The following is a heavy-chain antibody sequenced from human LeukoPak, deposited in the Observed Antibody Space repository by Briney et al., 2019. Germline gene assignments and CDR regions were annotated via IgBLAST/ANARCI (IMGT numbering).Heavy chain of an antibody. D-gene: IGHD3-9*01. V-gene: IGHV3-48*01. Sequence: GGSPRLSCAASGFTFSSYSMNWVRQAPGKGLEWVSYISSSSSTIYYADSVKGRFTISRDNAKNSLYLQMNSLRAEDTAVYYCARTGPLYFDWLNSPQFDYWGQGTLVTVSS. CDR3: ARTGPLYFDWLNSPQFDY. CDR2: ISSSSSTI. CDR1: GFTFSSYS. J-gene: IGHJ4*02.